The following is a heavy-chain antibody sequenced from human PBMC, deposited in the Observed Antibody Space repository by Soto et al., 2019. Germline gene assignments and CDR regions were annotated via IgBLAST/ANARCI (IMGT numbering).Heavy chain of an antibody. CDR1: GFTFSSYA. CDR3: AKDAVIGGSYPTGYYFDY. Sequence: GGSLRLSCAASGFTFSSYAMSWVRQAPGKGLEWVSAISGSGGSTYYADSVKGRFTISRDNSKNTLYLQINSLRAEDTAVYYCAKDAVIGGSYPTGYYFDYWGQGTLVTVSS. V-gene: IGHV3-23*01. D-gene: IGHD1-26*01. CDR2: ISGSGGST. J-gene: IGHJ4*02.